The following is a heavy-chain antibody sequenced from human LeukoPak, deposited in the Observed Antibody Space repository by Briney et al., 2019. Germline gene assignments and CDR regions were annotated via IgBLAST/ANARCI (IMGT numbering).Heavy chain of an antibody. Sequence: PGGSLRLSCAASGFTFSSYWMHWVRQAPGKGLVWVSRINSDGSSTSYADSVKGRFTISRDNAKNTLYLQMNSLRAEDTAVYYCARGPQWDPFDYWGQGTLVTASS. CDR1: GFTFSSYW. J-gene: IGHJ4*02. D-gene: IGHD1-26*01. V-gene: IGHV3-74*01. CDR2: INSDGSST. CDR3: ARGPQWDPFDY.